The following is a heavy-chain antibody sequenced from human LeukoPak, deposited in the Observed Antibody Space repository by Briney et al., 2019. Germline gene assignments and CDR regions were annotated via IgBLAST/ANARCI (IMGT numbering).Heavy chain of an antibody. D-gene: IGHD6-19*01. CDR3: ARDKDSSGWSYYYYYGMDV. J-gene: IGHJ6*02. CDR1: GYTFTSYG. CDR2: ISPYNGNT. Sequence: ASVKVSCKASGYTFTSYGISWVRQAPGQGLEWMGWISPYNGNTNYAQKLQGRVTMTTDTSTSTAYMELRSLRSDDTAVYYCARDKDSSGWSYYYYYGMDVWGQGTTATVSS. V-gene: IGHV1-18*01.